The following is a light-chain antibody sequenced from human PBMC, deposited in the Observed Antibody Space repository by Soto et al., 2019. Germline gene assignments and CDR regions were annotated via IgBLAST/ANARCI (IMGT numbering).Light chain of an antibody. CDR1: QGISSY. CDR2: AAS. Sequence: AIRMTQSPSSFSASTGDRVTITCRASQGISSYLAWYQQKPGKAPKLLIYAASTLQSGVPSRFSGSGSGTDFTLTIICLQSEDFATSYCQQYYSYPFTFGPGTKVDIK. CDR3: QQYYSYPFT. V-gene: IGKV1-8*01. J-gene: IGKJ3*01.